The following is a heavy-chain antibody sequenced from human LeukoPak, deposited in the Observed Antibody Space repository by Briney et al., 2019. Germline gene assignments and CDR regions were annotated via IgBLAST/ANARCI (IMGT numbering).Heavy chain of an antibody. V-gene: IGHV4-59*01. Sequence: KASETLSLTCSVSGDPMSNYYWNWIRQPPGKGLEWVGSIYYSGSTNYNPSLKSRVTISIDTSKNQFSLKLSSVTAVDTAVYYCARDFWSGYYHALDIWGQGTMITVSS. D-gene: IGHD3-3*01. CDR2: IYYSGST. CDR3: ARDFWSGYYHALDI. J-gene: IGHJ3*02. CDR1: GDPMSNYY.